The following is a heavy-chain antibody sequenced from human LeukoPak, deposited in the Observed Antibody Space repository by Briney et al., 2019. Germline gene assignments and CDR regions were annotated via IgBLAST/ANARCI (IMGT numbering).Heavy chain of an antibody. CDR1: GFTLSDYW. D-gene: IGHD6-19*01. Sequence: GGSLRLSCAVSGFTLSDYWMSWVRQAPGKGLEWVANIKQDGSEKYYVDSVKGRFTVSRDNAKNSLYLQMNSLRAEDTAVYYCAREIWKWLLWGQXTXVTVSS. V-gene: IGHV3-7*01. J-gene: IGHJ1*01. CDR3: AREIWKWLL. CDR2: IKQDGSEK.